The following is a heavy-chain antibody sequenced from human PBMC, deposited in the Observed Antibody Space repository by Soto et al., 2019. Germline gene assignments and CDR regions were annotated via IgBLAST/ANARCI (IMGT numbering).Heavy chain of an antibody. J-gene: IGHJ4*02. CDR1: GGSISSSSYY. D-gene: IGHD3-9*01. CDR3: ATHLSVEYDILTGYIDY. V-gene: IGHV4-39*01. CDR2: IYYSGST. Sequence: NPSETLSLTCTVSGGSISSSSYYWGWIRQPPGKGLEWIGSIYYSGSTYYNPSLKSRVTISVDTSKNQFSLKLSSVTAADTAVYYCATHLSVEYDILTGYIDYWGQVTLVTVSS.